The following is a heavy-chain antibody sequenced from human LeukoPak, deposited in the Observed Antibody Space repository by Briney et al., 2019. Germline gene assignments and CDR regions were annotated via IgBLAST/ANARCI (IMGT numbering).Heavy chain of an antibody. D-gene: IGHD6-19*01. Sequence: SETLSLTCAVYGGSFSGYYWSWIRQPPGKGLEWIGEINHSGSTNYNPSLKSRVTISVDTTKNQFSLKLSSVTAADTAVYYCARGLSGWYGGAYDYWDQGTLVTVSS. CDR2: INHSGST. CDR3: ARGLSGWYGGAYDY. CDR1: GGSFSGYY. J-gene: IGHJ4*02. V-gene: IGHV4-34*01.